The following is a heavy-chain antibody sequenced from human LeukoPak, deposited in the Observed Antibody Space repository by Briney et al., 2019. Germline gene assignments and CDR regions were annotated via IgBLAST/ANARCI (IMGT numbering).Heavy chain of an antibody. Sequence: RGESLKISCKGSGYTFTNYWIGWVRQMPGKGLEWMGIIYSVNSDTRYSPSFQGQVTISADKSISTAYLQWSSLKASDTAIYYCVRPSGDNRSDYWGQGTLVTVSS. CDR2: IYSVNSDT. J-gene: IGHJ4*02. V-gene: IGHV5-51*01. CDR3: VRPSGDNRSDY. CDR1: GYTFTNYW. D-gene: IGHD4-17*01.